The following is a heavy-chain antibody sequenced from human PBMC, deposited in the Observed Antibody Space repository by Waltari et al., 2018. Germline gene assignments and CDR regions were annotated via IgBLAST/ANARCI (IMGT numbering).Heavy chain of an antibody. CDR1: GGTFSSYA. CDR2: IIPIFGTA. D-gene: IGHD4-17*01. CDR3: ARVGAYGDPGVEYFQH. Sequence: QVQLVQSGAEVKKPGSSVKVSCKASGGTFSSYAIGWVRQAPGQGLEWMGRIIPIFGTANYAQKFQGRVTITADKSTSTAYMELSSLRSEDTAVYYCARVGAYGDPGVEYFQHWGQGTLVTVSS. J-gene: IGHJ1*01. V-gene: IGHV1-69*08.